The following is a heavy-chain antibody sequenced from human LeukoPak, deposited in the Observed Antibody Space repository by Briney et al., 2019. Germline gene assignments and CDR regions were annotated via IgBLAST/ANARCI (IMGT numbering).Heavy chain of an antibody. J-gene: IGHJ3*02. CDR1: GYTFTSYG. CDR3: ARDRRRGYSGYGLNDAFDI. Sequence: ASVKVSCKASGYTFTSYGISWVRQAPGQGLEWMGWISAYNGNTNYAQKLQGRATMTTDTSTSTAYMELRSLRSDDTAVYYCARDRRRGYSGYGLNDAFDIWGQGTMVTVSS. CDR2: ISAYNGNT. V-gene: IGHV1-18*01. D-gene: IGHD5-12*01.